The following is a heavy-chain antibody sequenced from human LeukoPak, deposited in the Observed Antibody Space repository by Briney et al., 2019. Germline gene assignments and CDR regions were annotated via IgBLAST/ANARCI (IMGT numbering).Heavy chain of an antibody. CDR3: ARVDEDGFDY. J-gene: IGHJ4*02. V-gene: IGHV1-8*03. Sequence: ASVKVSCKASGYTFTSYDINWVRQATGQGLEWMGWMNPNSGNTGYAQKFQGRVTITRNTSITTAYMELRSLRSDDTAVYYCARVDEDGFDYWGQGTLVTVSS. CDR2: MNPNSGNT. CDR1: GYTFTSYD.